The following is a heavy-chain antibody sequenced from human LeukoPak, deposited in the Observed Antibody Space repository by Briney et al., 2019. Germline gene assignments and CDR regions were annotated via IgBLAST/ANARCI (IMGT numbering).Heavy chain of an antibody. D-gene: IGHD2-2*01. CDR3: ARDQGQYQLLSGWFDP. V-gene: IGHV1-69*13. CDR1: GYTFTSYA. Sequence: ASVKVSCKASGYTFTSYAISWVRQAPGQGLEWMGGIIPIFGTANYAQKFQGRVTITADESTSTAYMELSSLRSEDTAVYYCARDQGQYQLLSGWFDPWGQGTLVTVSS. J-gene: IGHJ5*02. CDR2: IIPIFGTA.